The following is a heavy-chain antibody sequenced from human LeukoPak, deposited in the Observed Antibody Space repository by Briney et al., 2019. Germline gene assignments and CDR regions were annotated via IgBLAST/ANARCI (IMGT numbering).Heavy chain of an antibody. J-gene: IGHJ4*02. V-gene: IGHV3-23*01. CDR2: ISGSGGST. CDR1: GFTFSSYA. D-gene: IGHD2-2*01. Sequence: RGSLRLSCAASGFTFSSYAMSWVRQAPGKGLEWVSAISGSGGSTYYADSVKGRFTISRDNSENTLYLQMNSLRAEDTAVYYCAKGYCSSTSCYARFDYWGQGTLVTVSS. CDR3: AKGYCSSTSCYARFDY.